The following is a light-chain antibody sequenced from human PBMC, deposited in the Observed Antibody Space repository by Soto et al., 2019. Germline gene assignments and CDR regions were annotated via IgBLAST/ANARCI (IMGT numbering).Light chain of an antibody. Sequence: DIQMTQSPSSLPASVGDRVTIACQASQDISNYLNWYQQRQGKAPKILIYDASNLETGVPSRFSGSGSGTDCTFTFSRLQPEDISTYYCQQYDNLPLTFGGGTKVDI. CDR1: QDISNY. CDR2: DAS. CDR3: QQYDNLPLT. V-gene: IGKV1-33*01. J-gene: IGKJ4*01.